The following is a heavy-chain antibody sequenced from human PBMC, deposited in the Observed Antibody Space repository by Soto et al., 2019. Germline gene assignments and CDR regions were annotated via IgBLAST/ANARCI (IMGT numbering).Heavy chain of an antibody. V-gene: IGHV5-51*02. Sequence: GWIRQPPGKGLEWMGIIYPGDSDTRYSPSFQGQVTISADKSISTAYLQWSSLKASDTAMNYCARQLGYGSGSFPNFLGYWGQGTLVTVSS. J-gene: IGHJ4*02. D-gene: IGHD3-10*01. CDR2: IYPGDSDT. CDR3: ARQLGYGSGSFPNFLGY.